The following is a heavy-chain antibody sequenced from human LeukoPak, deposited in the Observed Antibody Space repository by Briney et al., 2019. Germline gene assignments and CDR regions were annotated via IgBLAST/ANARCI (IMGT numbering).Heavy chain of an antibody. CDR3: AAEQQLVYGVFNI. V-gene: IGHV3-7*03. J-gene: IGHJ3*02. CDR1: GFTFSGYW. D-gene: IGHD6-13*01. Sequence: GGSLRLSCAASGFTFSGYWMSWVRQAPGKGLEWVANIKQDGSEKYYVDSVKGRFTISRVNAKNSLYLQLNSLRAEDTAVYYCAAEQQLVYGVFNIWGQGTMVTVSS. CDR2: IKQDGSEK.